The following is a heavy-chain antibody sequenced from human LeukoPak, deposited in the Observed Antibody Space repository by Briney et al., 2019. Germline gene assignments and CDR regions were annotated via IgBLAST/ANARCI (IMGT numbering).Heavy chain of an antibody. V-gene: IGHV3-23*01. D-gene: IGHD3-10*01. Sequence: GGSLRLSCAASGFTFSSYAMSWVRQAPGKGLEWVSAISGSGGSTYYADSVKGRFTISRDNSKNTLYLQMNSLRAEDTAVYYCAKDGQIYYYGSGSSPDYWGQGTLVTVSS. CDR1: GFTFSSYA. CDR3: AKDGQIYYYGSGSSPDY. J-gene: IGHJ4*02. CDR2: ISGSGGST.